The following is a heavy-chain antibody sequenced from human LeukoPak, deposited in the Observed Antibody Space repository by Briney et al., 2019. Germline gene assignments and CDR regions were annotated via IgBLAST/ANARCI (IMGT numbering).Heavy chain of an antibody. CDR3: SKDPNGDYVGAFDM. D-gene: IGHD4-17*01. CDR2: ITGSGRGT. V-gene: IGHV3-23*01. CDR1: GLTFSNYA. J-gene: IGHJ3*02. Sequence: GGSLTLSCTASGLTFSNYATTWVRQAPGKGLEWVSSITGSGRGTYYADSEKGRFSVSRDNSQNTVFLHMNSLRADDTALYYCSKDPNGDYVGAFDMWGPGTMVTVSS.